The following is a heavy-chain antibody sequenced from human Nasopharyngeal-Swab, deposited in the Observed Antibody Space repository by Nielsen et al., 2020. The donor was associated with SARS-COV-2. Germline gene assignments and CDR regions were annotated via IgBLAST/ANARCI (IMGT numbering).Heavy chain of an antibody. CDR1: GFTVSSNY. V-gene: IGHV3-53*01. CDR3: ARAYSGSYGYNYYGMDV. J-gene: IGHJ6*02. CDR2: IYSGGST. Sequence: GGSLRLSCAASGFTVSSNYMSWVRQAPGKGLEWVSVIYSGGSTYYADSVKGRFTISRDNAKNSLYLQMNSLRAEDTALYHCARAYSGSYGYNYYGMDVWGQGTTVTVSS. D-gene: IGHD1-26*01.